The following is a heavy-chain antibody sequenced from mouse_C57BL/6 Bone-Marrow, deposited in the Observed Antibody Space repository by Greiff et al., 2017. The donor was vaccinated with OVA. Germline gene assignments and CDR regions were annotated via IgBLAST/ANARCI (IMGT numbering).Heavy chain of an antibody. CDR3: VVQASFAY. CDR2: ISSGSSTI. V-gene: IGHV5-17*01. J-gene: IGHJ3*01. CDR1: GFTFSDYG. Sequence: EVQLVESGGGLVKPGGSLKLSCAASGFTFSDYGMHWVRQAPEKGLEWVAYISSGSSTIYYADTLKGRFTISRDNAKNTLFLQMTSLRSEDTAMYYCVVQASFAYWGQGTLVTVSA. D-gene: IGHD6-1*01.